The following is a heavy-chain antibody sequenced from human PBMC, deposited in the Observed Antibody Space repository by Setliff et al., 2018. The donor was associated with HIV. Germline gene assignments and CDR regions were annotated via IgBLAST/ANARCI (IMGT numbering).Heavy chain of an antibody. V-gene: IGHV4-59*11. CDR3: ADEDGGQEAFEI. CDR1: GGSISSHY. J-gene: IGHJ3*02. Sequence: LSLTCTVSGGSISSHYWSWIRQPPGKGLEWIGSIYYSGSTNYNPSLKSRVTISVDTSKNQFSLKLSSVTAADTAVYYCADEDGGQEAFEIWGQGTKVTVSS. D-gene: IGHD3-16*01. CDR2: IYYSGST.